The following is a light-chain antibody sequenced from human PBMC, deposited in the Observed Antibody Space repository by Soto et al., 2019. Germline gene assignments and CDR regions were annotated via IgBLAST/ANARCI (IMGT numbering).Light chain of an antibody. CDR2: EVS. J-gene: IGLJ1*01. CDR3: SSYTSSSTLV. CDR1: SSDVGGYNY. V-gene: IGLV2-14*01. Sequence: QSALTQPASVSGSPGQSITISCTGTSSDVGGYNYVSWYQQHPGKAPKLMIYEVSNRPSGVSNRFSGSKSGNTASLTISGLHADDEADYYCSSYTSSSTLVFGTGTKLTVL.